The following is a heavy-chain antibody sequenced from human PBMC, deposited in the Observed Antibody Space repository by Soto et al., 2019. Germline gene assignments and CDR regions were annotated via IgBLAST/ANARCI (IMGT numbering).Heavy chain of an antibody. CDR3: ARGRIVGATTVDY. D-gene: IGHD1-26*01. V-gene: IGHV4-61*01. CDR2: IYYSGST. CDR1: GGSVSSGSYY. J-gene: IGHJ4*02. Sequence: SETLSLTCTVSGGSVSSGSYYWSWIRQPPGKGLEWIGYIYYSGSTNYNPSLKSRVTISVDTSKNQFSLKMSSVTAADTALYYCARGRIVGATTVDYWGQGTLVTVSS.